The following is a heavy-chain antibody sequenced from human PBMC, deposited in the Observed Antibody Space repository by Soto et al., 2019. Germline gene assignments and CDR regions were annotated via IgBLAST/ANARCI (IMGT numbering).Heavy chain of an antibody. J-gene: IGHJ4*02. D-gene: IGHD1-1*01. CDR3: ARAPHVYCNDDDYYFDY. CDR2: INHSGST. Sequence: PSETLSLTCAVYGGSFSGYYWSWIRQPPGKGLEWIGEINHSGSTNYNPSLKSRVTISEDTSKNQFSLKLSSVTAADTAVYYCARAPHVYCNDDDYYFDYWGQGTLVTVSS. V-gene: IGHV4-34*01. CDR1: GGSFSGYY.